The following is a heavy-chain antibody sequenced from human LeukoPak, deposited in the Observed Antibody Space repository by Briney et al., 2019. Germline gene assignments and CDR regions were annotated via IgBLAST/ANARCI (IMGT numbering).Heavy chain of an antibody. Sequence: SETLSLTCAVSGGSISSGGYSWSWIRQPPGKGLEWIGYIYHSGSTYYNPSLKSRVTISVDRSKNQFSLKLSSVTAADTAVYYCARHNRSGYDWKVLDYWGQGTLVTVSS. CDR1: GGSISSGGYS. J-gene: IGHJ4*02. CDR3: ARHNRSGYDWKVLDY. V-gene: IGHV4-30-2*01. D-gene: IGHD5-12*01. CDR2: IYHSGST.